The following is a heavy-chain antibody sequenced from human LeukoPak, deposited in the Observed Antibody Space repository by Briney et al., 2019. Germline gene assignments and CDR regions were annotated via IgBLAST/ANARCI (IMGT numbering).Heavy chain of an antibody. CDR3: ARDYGGNSNWFDP. V-gene: IGHV4-59*12. D-gene: IGHD4-23*01. CDR2: IYYSDST. Sequence: SETLSLTCTVSGGSINNYFWSWIRQPPGKGLECIAYIYYSDSTNYKPSLKSRVTVSVDTSKNQFSLKLSSVTAADTAVYYCARDYGGNSNWFDPWGQGTLVTVSS. CDR1: GGSINNYF. J-gene: IGHJ5*02.